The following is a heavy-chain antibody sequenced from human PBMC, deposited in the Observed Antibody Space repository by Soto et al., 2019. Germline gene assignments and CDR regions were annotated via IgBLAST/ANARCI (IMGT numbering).Heavy chain of an antibody. D-gene: IGHD2-2*02. V-gene: IGHV1-69*01. J-gene: IGHJ6*02. Sequence: QVQLVQSGAEVKKPGSSVKVSCKASGGTFSSYAISWVRQAPGQGLEWMGGIIPIFGTANYAQKFQGRVKITADESTSTAYMELSSLRSEDTAVYYCARDQENIVVVPAAIPYYYYGMDVWGQGTTVTVSS. CDR2: IIPIFGTA. CDR1: GGTFSSYA. CDR3: ARDQENIVVVPAAIPYYYYGMDV.